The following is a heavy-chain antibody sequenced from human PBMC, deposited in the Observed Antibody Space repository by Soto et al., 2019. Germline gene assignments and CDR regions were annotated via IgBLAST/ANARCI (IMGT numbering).Heavy chain of an antibody. J-gene: IGHJ6*02. CDR2: INHSGST. V-gene: IGHV4-34*01. Sequence: SETLSLTCAVYGGSFSGYYWSWIRQPPGKGLEWIGEINHSGSTNYNPSLKSRVTISVDTSKNQFSLKLSSVTAADTAVYYCATTREGNYYYYYGMDVWGQGTRVTVSS. D-gene: IGHD1-26*01. CDR3: ATTREGNYYYYYGMDV. CDR1: GGSFSGYY.